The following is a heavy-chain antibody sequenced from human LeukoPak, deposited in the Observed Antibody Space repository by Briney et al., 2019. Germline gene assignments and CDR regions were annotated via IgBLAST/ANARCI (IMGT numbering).Heavy chain of an antibody. D-gene: IGHD3-22*01. V-gene: IGHV3-30*03. Sequence: GGSLRLSCAASGFSFSNYGMHWVRQAPGKGLEWVAVISYDGSNKYYGDSVKGRFTISRDNSKNTLYLQMNSLRAEDTAVYYCARGGDSSYYGDYWGQGTLVTVSS. CDR3: ARGGDSSYYGDY. CDR1: GFSFSNYG. J-gene: IGHJ4*02. CDR2: ISYDGSNK.